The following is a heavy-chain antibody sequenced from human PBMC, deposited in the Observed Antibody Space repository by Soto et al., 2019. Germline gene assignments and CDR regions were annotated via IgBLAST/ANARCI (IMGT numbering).Heavy chain of an antibody. D-gene: IGHD2-2*02. CDR1: GFTFSSYA. CDR2: ISYDGSNK. Sequence: QVQLVESGGGVVQPGRSLRLSCAASGFTFSSYAMHWVRQAPGKGLKWVAVISYDGSNKYYADSVKGRFTISRDNSKNTLYLQMNSLRAEDTAVYYCASEGLVPAATPWFDYWGQGTLVTVSS. J-gene: IGHJ4*02. CDR3: ASEGLVPAATPWFDY. V-gene: IGHV3-30-3*01.